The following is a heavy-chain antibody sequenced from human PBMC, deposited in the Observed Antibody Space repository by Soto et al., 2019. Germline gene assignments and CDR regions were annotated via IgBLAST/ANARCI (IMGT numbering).Heavy chain of an antibody. J-gene: IGHJ5*02. D-gene: IGHD3-10*01. CDR2: IYYSGST. Sequence: QLQLQESGPGLVKPSETLSLTCTVSGGSISSSSYYWGWIRQPPGKGLEWIGSIYYSGSTYYNPSLKSRVTIAVDTSKNQFSLKLSSVTAADTAVYYCGRHVIIGPLNWFDPWGQGTLVTVSS. V-gene: IGHV4-39*01. CDR1: GGSISSSSYY. CDR3: GRHVIIGPLNWFDP.